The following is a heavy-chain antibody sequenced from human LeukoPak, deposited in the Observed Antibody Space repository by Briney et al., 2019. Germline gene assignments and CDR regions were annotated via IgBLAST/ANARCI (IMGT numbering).Heavy chain of an antibody. J-gene: IGHJ4*02. CDR2: ISTSGII. V-gene: IGHV3-48*01. D-gene: IGHD6-13*01. Sequence: GESLRLSCAASGFTISNYNMDWVRQAPGKGLEWISYISTSGIIYYADSVRGRFTISRDNAKNSLYLQMNSLRAEDTAVYYCAIIPRAAAGPSARSPFHYWGQGTLVTVFS. CDR1: GFTISNYN. CDR3: AIIPRAAAGPSARSPFHY.